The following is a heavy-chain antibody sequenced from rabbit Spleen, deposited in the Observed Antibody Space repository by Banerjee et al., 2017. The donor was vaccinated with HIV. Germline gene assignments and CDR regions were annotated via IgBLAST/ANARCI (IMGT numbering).Heavy chain of an antibody. Sequence: QEQLVESGGGLAQPAGSLTLTSTASGFSFSSSYWICWVRRAPGKGLELITCIYTSSGSTWYASWTKGRVTFTKTSSTTVTLQMTSLTASDTATYFCARDLDAVIGWNFGWWGPGTLVTVS. CDR1: GFSFSSSYW. CDR2: IYTSSGST. D-gene: IGHD4-2*01. V-gene: IGHV1S45*01. J-gene: IGHJ4*01. CDR3: ARDLDAVIGWNFGW.